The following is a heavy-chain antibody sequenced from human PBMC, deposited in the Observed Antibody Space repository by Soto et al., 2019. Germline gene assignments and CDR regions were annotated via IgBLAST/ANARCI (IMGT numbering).Heavy chain of an antibody. D-gene: IGHD3-22*01. CDR2: ISYDGSNK. J-gene: IGHJ4*02. V-gene: IGHV3-30*18. CDR3: AKVSHYYDSSGYWVS. CDR1: GFTCSSYG. Sequence: QVQLGESGGGVVQPGMSLRLSCAASGFTCSSYGMHWVRQAPGKGLEWVAGISYDGSNKYYADSVKGRFTISRDNSKNTLYLQMNSLRAEDTAVYYCAKVSHYYDSSGYWVSWGQGTLVTVSS.